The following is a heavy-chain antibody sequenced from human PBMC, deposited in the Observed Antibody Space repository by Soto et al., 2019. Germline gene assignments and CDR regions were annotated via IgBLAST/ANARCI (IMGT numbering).Heavy chain of an antibody. CDR2: TPTGGSRI. CDR3: AARVRSSGWYADSDS. V-gene: IGHV3-53*01. CDR1: GFTVSGVY. D-gene: IGHD6-19*01. J-gene: IGHJ4*02. Sequence: GGSLRLSCAASGFTVSGVYMSWVRQAPGKGLEWVSVTPTGGSRIYYADSVKGRFTISSDNSKNTLYLHMDSLRAEDTAVYYCAARVRSSGWYADSDSWGQGALVTVSS.